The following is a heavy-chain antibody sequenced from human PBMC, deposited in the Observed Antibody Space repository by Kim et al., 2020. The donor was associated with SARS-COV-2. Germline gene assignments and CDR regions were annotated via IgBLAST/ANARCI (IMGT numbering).Heavy chain of an antibody. D-gene: IGHD3-10*01. CDR3: ASLTMVRGVVY. CDR1: GFTFSSYG. Sequence: GGSLRLSCAASGFTFSSYGMHWVRQAPGKGLEWVAVISYDGSNKYYADSVKGRFTISRDNSKNTLYLQMNNLGAEDTAVYYCASLTMVRGVVYWGQGTLVTVSS. V-gene: IGHV3-33*05. CDR2: ISYDGSNK. J-gene: IGHJ4*02.